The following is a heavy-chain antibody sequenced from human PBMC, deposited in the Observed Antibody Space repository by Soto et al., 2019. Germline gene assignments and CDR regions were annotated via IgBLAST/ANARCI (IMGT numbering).Heavy chain of an antibody. D-gene: IGHD3-9*01. V-gene: IGHV1-2*04. J-gene: IGHJ6*02. CDR1: GYTFTGYY. Sequence: ASVKVSCKASGYTFTGYYMHWVRQAPGQGLEWMGWINPNSGGTNYAQKFQGWVAMTRDTSISTAYMELSRLRSDDTAVYYCARRLGYYYGMDVWGQGTTVTVSS. CDR3: ARRLGYYYGMDV. CDR2: INPNSGGT.